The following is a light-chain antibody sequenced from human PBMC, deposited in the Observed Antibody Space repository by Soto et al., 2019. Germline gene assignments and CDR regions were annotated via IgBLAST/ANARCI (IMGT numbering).Light chain of an antibody. V-gene: IGKV1-5*01. CDR3: QQYISHST. CDR2: EAS. CDR1: QSITNR. Sequence: DIQMTQSPSTLSASVGDSVTITCRASQSITNRLAWYQQRPGKAPKLLIYEASILERGVPSRFSGSGSGAEFTLSILSLQPDDFATYFCQQYISHSTFGPGTKVDLK. J-gene: IGKJ3*01.